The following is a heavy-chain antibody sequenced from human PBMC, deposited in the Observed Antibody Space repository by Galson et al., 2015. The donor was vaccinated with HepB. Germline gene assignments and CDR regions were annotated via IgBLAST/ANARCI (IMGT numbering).Heavy chain of an antibody. CDR1: GFTFSSYA. CDR2: ISGSGGST. Sequence: SLRLSCAASGFTFSSYAMTWVRQAPGKGLEWVSTISGSGGSTYYADSVTGRFTISRDNSKNTLYLQMNSLRAEDTAVYYCAKDPGDYIWGSFDYWGQGTLVTVSS. D-gene: IGHD3-16*01. V-gene: IGHV3-23*01. J-gene: IGHJ4*02. CDR3: AKDPGDYIWGSFDY.